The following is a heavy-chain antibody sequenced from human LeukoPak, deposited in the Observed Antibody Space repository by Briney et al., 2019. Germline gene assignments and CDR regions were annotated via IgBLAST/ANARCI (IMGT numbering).Heavy chain of an antibody. J-gene: IGHJ4*02. D-gene: IGHD5-24*01. CDR3: ARGARAGYNLEPFDY. CDR1: GASISSYNC. V-gene: IGHV4-4*02. CDR2: IYRSGIT. Sequence: PSGTLSLACAVSGASISSYNCWGWVRQSPGKVLEWIGEIYRSGITNYNPSLKSRVTISVDTSKNQFSLKLSSVTAADTAVYYCARGARAGYNLEPFDYWGQGTLVTVSS.